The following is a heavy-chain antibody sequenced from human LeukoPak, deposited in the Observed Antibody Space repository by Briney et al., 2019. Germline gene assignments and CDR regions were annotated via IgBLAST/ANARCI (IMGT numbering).Heavy chain of an antibody. D-gene: IGHD6-19*01. J-gene: IGHJ4*02. CDR2: INHSGST. CDR3: ARGGIAVAPHDY. CDR1: GGSFSGYY. V-gene: IGHV4-34*01. Sequence: PETLSLTCAVYGGSFSGYYWSWIRQPPGKGLEWIGEINHSGSTNYNPSLKSRVTISVDTSKNQFSLKLSSVTAADTAVYYCARGGIAVAPHDYWGQGTLVTVSS.